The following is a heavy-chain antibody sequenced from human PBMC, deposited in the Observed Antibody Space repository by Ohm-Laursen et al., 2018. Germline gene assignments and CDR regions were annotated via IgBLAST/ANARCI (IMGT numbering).Heavy chain of an antibody. D-gene: IGHD3-22*01. Sequence: SLRLSCSASGFSVSSNYMSWVRQAPGKGLEWVSVIYSAGGTYYSDSVKGRFTISRDSSKNTLYLQMNSLRAEDTAVYYCARGYYGNFDYWGQGTLVTVSS. J-gene: IGHJ4*02. CDR3: ARGYYGNFDY. V-gene: IGHV3-53*01. CDR1: GFSVSSNY. CDR2: IYSAGGT.